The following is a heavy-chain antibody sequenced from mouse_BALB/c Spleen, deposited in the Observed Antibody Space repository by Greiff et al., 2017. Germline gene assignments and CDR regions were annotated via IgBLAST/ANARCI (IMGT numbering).Heavy chain of an antibody. CDR1: GFTFSSYA. CDR3: ARALYYDYSYAMDY. CDR2: ISSGGSYT. V-gene: IGHV5-9-4*01. D-gene: IGHD2-4*01. J-gene: IGHJ4*01. Sequence: EVMLVESGGGLVKPGGSLKLSCAASGFTFSSYAMSWVRQSPEKRLEWVAEISSGGSYTYYPDTVTGRFTISRDNAKNTLYLEMSSLRSEDTAMYYCARALYYDYSYAMDYWGQGTSVTVSS.